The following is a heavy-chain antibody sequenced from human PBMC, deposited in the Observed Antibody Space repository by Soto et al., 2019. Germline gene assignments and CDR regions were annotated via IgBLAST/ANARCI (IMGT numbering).Heavy chain of an antibody. CDR3: AKGSSRRGDTDS. D-gene: IGHD3-10*01. CDR1: GFTFRTSG. CDR2: ISYDGSQK. J-gene: IGHJ4*02. V-gene: IGHV3-30*18. Sequence: QVQLVESGGGVVQPGRSLRLSCATSGFTFRTSGMPWVRQAPGKGLEWVTFISYDGSQKYYGDSVKGRFTISRDNYKDTLYLQINSLRAADTPLYFCAKGSSRRGDTDSWGQGTLVTVSS.